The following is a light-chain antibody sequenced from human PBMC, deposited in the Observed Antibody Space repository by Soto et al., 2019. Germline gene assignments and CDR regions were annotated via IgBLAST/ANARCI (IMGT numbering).Light chain of an antibody. V-gene: IGKV1-12*01. CDR2: GAL. J-gene: IGKJ1*01. CDR3: QQANSFPWT. Sequence: DIQMTQSPSSVSASVGDRVTITCRASQGIGSWLAWYQQKPGKAPKLLIYGALSLQSGVPSRFSGSVSGTDFTLTISSLQPEDSGTYYCQQANSFPWTFGQGTKVEIK. CDR1: QGIGSW.